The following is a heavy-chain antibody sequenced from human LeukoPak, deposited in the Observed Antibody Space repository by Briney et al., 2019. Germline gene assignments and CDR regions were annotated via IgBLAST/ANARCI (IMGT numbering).Heavy chain of an antibody. Sequence: SETLSLTCAVYGGSFSGYYWSWIRQPPGKGLEWIGEINHSGSTNYNPSLKSRVTISVDTSKNQLSLKLSSVTAADTAVYYCARDPALLSSGWYFDLWGRGTLVTVSS. CDR1: GGSFSGYY. V-gene: IGHV4-34*01. D-gene: IGHD2-15*01. J-gene: IGHJ2*01. CDR2: INHSGST. CDR3: ARDPALLSSGWYFDL.